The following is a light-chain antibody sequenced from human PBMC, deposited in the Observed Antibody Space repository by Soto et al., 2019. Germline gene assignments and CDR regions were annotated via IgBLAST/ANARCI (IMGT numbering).Light chain of an antibody. Sequence: VLTQSPATLSLSRGERATLSCRASQSVSSNLAWYQQKPGQAPRLLIYDASNRATGIPARFSGSGSESDFTLTISSLEPEDFAVYYCQQRSYPITLGQGTRLEI. J-gene: IGKJ5*01. CDR3: QQRSYPIT. CDR1: QSVSSN. V-gene: IGKV3-11*01. CDR2: DAS.